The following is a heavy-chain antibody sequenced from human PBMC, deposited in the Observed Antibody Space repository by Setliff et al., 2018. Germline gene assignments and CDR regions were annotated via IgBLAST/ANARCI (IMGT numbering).Heavy chain of an antibody. CDR2: IYYRGIN. Sequence: SETLSLTCTVSGASISSTYYRGWVRQSPEKGLEWIGSIYYRGINFSNPSLRSRVTMSVDTSKNQFSLNLTSVTAADTAIYYCARASVVHAVTIGYWGQGTLVTVSS. V-gene: IGHV4-39*01. CDR1: GASISSTYY. CDR3: ARASVVHAVTIGY. D-gene: IGHD4-4*01. J-gene: IGHJ4*02.